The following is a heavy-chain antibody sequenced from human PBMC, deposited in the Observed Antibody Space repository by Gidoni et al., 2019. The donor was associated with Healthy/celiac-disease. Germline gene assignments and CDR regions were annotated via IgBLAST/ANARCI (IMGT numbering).Heavy chain of an antibody. CDR1: GFTFSSYS. Sequence: EVQLVESGGGLVQPGGSLRLSCSASGFTFSSYSMNWVRQAPGKGLEWVSYISSSSSTIYYADSVKGRFTISRDNAKNSLYLQMNSLRDEDTAVYYCARCLQYYYDREGYYYGMDVWGQGTTVTVSS. CDR3: ARCLQYYYDREGYYYGMDV. CDR2: ISSSSSTI. D-gene: IGHD3-22*01. V-gene: IGHV3-48*02. J-gene: IGHJ6*02.